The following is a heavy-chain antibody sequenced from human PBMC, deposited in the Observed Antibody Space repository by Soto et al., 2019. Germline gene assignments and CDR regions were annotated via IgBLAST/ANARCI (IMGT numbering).Heavy chain of an antibody. D-gene: IGHD1-26*01. CDR1: GYSFTSYA. Sequence: QVQLVQSGAEVKKPGASVNVSCKASGYSFTSYALHWLRQAPGQRPEWMGWIITGNGDTKYSPNFQGRVTIARDTFARTAYMELSSLRSEDTAVYYCARGELRYWYTMDVWGQGTTVTVSS. J-gene: IGHJ6*02. V-gene: IGHV1-3*04. CDR2: IITGNGDT. CDR3: ARGELRYWYTMDV.